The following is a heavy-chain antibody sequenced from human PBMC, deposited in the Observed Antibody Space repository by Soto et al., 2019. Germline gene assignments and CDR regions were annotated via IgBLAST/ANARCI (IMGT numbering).Heavy chain of an antibody. CDR3: ATVYFYNATDFRDS. CDR2: IIPLFATP. V-gene: IGHV1-69*05. Sequence: SVKVSCKTSGGTFNNFAVSWIRQAPGQGLEWMGGIIPLFATPHYAQRFQGRVTITTAESTSTAYMELSGLRSEDTALYYCATVYFYNATDFRDSWGQGTLVTVSS. CDR1: GGTFNNFA. J-gene: IGHJ5*01. D-gene: IGHD2-15*01.